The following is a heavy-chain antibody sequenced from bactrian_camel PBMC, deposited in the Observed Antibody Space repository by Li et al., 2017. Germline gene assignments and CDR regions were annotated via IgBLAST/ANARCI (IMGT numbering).Heavy chain of an antibody. D-gene: IGHD2*01. V-gene: IGHV3S53*01. CDR1: GYLSSTYYSC. Sequence: HVQLVESGGGSVQAGGSLRLTCAASGYLSSTYYSCMGWFRQAPGKEREGVALWRSDGTTSYADSVEGRFTITKDYAKSTLYLQMNSLKSEDTALYYCVAGHDTSPLLVYWGQGTQVTVS. CDR3: VAGHDTSPLLVY. CDR2: WRSDGTT. J-gene: IGHJ4*01.